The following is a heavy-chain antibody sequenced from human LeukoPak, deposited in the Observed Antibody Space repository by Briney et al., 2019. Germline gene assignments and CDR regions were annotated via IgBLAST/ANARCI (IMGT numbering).Heavy chain of an antibody. D-gene: IGHD5-18*01. CDR2: IRYDGSNK. CDR1: GFTFSSYG. CDR3: AKAPFSRQLWNDYYYYYYMDV. Sequence: PGGSLRLSCAASGFTFSSYGMHWVRQAPGKGLEWVAFIRYDGSNKYYADSVKGRFTISRDNSKNTLCLQMNSLRAEDTAVYYCAKAPFSRQLWNDYYYYYYMDVWGKGTTVTVSS. J-gene: IGHJ6*03. V-gene: IGHV3-30*02.